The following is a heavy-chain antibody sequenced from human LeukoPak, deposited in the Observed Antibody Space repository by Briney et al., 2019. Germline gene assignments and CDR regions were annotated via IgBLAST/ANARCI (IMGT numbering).Heavy chain of an antibody. CDR3: ARGGYYGSGSYQFDY. V-gene: IGHV3-21*01. CDR1: GGSISSYY. J-gene: IGHJ4*02. Sequence: PSETLSLTCTVSGGSISSYYWSWIRQPPGKGLEWVSSISSSGTYVYYADSVKGRFTISRDNAKNSLYLQMNSLRDEDTAVYYCARGGYYGSGSYQFDYWGQGTLVTVSS. CDR2: ISSSGTYV. D-gene: IGHD3-10*01.